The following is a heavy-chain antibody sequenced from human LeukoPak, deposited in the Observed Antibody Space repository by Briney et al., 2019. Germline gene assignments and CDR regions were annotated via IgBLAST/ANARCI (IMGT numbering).Heavy chain of an antibody. Sequence: PGGSLRLSCAASGFTFSSYVMNWVRQAPGKGPEWVSALSGSGDIATYADSVKGRFTISRDNSKNTLYLQMNSLRAEDTAVYYCAKSFYYAFDYWGQGTLVIVSS. D-gene: IGHD3-22*01. CDR2: LSGSGDIA. CDR1: GFTFSSYV. V-gene: IGHV3-23*01. CDR3: AKSFYYAFDY. J-gene: IGHJ4*02.